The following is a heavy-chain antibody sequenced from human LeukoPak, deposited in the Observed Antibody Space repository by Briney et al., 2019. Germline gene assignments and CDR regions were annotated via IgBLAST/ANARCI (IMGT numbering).Heavy chain of an antibody. J-gene: IGHJ4*02. CDR3: ATYNYGSFFYGTIRY. D-gene: IGHD3-10*01. CDR2: IKSKTDGGTT. V-gene: IGHV3-15*01. CDR1: GFTFSNAW. Sequence: PGGSLRLSCAASGFTFSNAWMSWVRQAPGKGLEWVGSIKSKTDGGTTDYTAPVNGRFSISRDDSLNTLYLQMNTLKAEDTAVYYCATYNYGSFFYGTIRYWGQGTLVTVSS.